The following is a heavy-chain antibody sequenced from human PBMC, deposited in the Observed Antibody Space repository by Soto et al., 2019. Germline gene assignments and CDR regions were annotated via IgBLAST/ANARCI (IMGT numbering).Heavy chain of an antibody. CDR1: GGTFSSYA. V-gene: IGHV1-69*01. CDR3: ARSQGGSSSLDIYYYYYYGMDG. CDR2: IIPIFGTA. D-gene: IGHD2-15*01. J-gene: IGHJ6*02. Sequence: QVQLVQSGAEVKKPGSSVKVSCKAPGGTFSSYAISWVRQAPGQGLEWMGGIIPIFGTAKYAQKFQGRVTITADESTSTGYMELRSLRSEDTAVYYCARSQGGSSSLDIYYYYYYGMDGWGQGTTVTVSS.